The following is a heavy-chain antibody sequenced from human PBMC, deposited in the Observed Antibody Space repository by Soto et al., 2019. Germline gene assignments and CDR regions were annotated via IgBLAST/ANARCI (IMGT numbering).Heavy chain of an antibody. Sequence: EVQLLESGGGLVQPGGSLRLSCAASGFTFSSYAMSWVRQAPGKGLEWVSAISGSGGSTYYADSVKGRFTISRDNSKNTLYLQMNSLRAEDTAVYYCAKECYGHQLSRLRACLDYWGQGTLVTVSS. CDR1: GFTFSSYA. CDR3: AKECYGHQLSRLRACLDY. CDR2: ISGSGGST. D-gene: IGHD2-2*01. V-gene: IGHV3-23*01. J-gene: IGHJ4*02.